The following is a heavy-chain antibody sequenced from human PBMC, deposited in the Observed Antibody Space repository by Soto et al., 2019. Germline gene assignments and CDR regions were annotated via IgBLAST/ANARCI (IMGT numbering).Heavy chain of an antibody. J-gene: IGHJ5*02. CDR3: ARMLRGRNWFNP. V-gene: IGHV4-39*01. Sequence: QLQLQESGPGLVKPSETLSLTCTVSGGSISSSSFHWGWIRQPPGKGLEWIGSIYYSGSTYYSPSLKSRVTISVDTSKNQFSLKLSSVTAADTAVYYCARMLRGRNWFNPWGQGTLVTVSS. CDR1: GGSISSSSFH. D-gene: IGHD3-10*01. CDR2: IYYSGST.